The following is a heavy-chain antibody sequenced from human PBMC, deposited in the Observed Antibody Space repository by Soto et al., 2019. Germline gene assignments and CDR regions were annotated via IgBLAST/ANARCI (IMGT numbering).Heavy chain of an antibody. CDR2: MNPNSGNT. Sequence: QVQLVQSGAEVKKPGASVKVSCKASGYTFTSYDINWVRQATGQGLEWMGWMNPNSGNTGYAQKFQGRVTMTRNTSISTAYMELSSLRSEDTAVYYCARGLQNLFGELLLIYFDYWGQGTLVTVSS. V-gene: IGHV1-8*01. J-gene: IGHJ4*02. CDR3: ARGLQNLFGELLLIYFDY. D-gene: IGHD3-10*01. CDR1: GYTFTSYD.